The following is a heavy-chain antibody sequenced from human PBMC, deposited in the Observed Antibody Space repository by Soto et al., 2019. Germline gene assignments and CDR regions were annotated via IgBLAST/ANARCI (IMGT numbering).Heavy chain of an antibody. Sequence: VGSLRLSCAASGFTFSSYAMSWVRQAPGKGLEWVSAISGSGGSTYYADSVKGRFTVSRDNAQNSLYLQMNGLRAEDTAVYYCAGDPYYYGSAFWGQGTLVTVSS. CDR2: ISGSGGST. V-gene: IGHV3-23*01. CDR3: AGDPYYYGSAF. D-gene: IGHD3-10*01. CDR1: GFTFSSYA. J-gene: IGHJ4*02.